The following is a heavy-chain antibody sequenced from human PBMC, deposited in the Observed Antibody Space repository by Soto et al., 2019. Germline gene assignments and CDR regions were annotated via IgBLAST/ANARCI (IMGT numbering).Heavy chain of an antibody. CDR1: GYTFTSYD. Sequence: QMQRVQSGAEVKKPGASVKVSCKASGYTFTSYDINWVRQATGQGLEWMGWMNPNSGNTGYAQKFQGRVTMTRHTSISTAYMELSSLRSEDTAVYYCARNTPNSGDFHYWGQGTLVTVSS. CDR2: MNPNSGNT. D-gene: IGHD7-27*01. CDR3: ARNTPNSGDFHY. V-gene: IGHV1-8*01. J-gene: IGHJ4*02.